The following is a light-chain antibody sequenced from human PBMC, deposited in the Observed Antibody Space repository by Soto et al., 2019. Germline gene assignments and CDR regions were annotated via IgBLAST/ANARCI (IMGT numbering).Light chain of an antibody. J-gene: IGLJ2*01. V-gene: IGLV1-51*01. CDR2: DSN. CDR3: ATWDSDVSYVV. Sequence: QTVVTQPPSVSAAPGQRVSISCSGSGSNIGSNSVCWYQQLPGAAPKLLIFDSNKRPSGSPDRFSGSKSGTSATLGISGLQTGDEADYFCATWDSDVSYVVFGGGTQLTVL. CDR1: GSNIGSNS.